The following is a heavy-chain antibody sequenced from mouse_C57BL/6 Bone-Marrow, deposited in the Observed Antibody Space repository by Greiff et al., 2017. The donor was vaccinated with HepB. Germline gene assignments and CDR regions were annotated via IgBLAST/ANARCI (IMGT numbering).Heavy chain of an antibody. Sequence: QVQLKESGAELVKPGASVKISCKASGYAFSSYWMNWVKQRPGKGLEWIGQIYPGDGDTNYNGKFKGKATLTADKSSSTAYMQLSSLTSEDSAVYFCARGEAYGNYVDYFDYWGQGTTLTVSS. D-gene: IGHD2-1*01. CDR3: ARGEAYGNYVDYFDY. J-gene: IGHJ2*01. CDR1: GYAFSSYW. V-gene: IGHV1-80*01. CDR2: IYPGDGDT.